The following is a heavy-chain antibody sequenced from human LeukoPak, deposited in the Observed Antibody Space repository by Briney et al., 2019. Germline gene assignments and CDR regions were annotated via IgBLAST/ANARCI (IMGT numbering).Heavy chain of an antibody. CDR3: ARGLSFEAYDI. Sequence: PSETLSLTCTVSRDSIRSSSYYWGWIRQPPGKGLEWIGSMYYSGSTYYNPSLKSRVAISVDTSKNQFSLKLNSVTAADTAVYYCARGLSFEAYDIWGQGTMVSVSS. CDR2: MYYSGST. D-gene: IGHD2-21*01. CDR1: RDSIRSSSYY. J-gene: IGHJ3*02. V-gene: IGHV4-39*01.